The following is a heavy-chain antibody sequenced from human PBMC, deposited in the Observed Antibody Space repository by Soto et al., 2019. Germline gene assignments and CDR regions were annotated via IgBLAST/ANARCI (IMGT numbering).Heavy chain of an antibody. CDR2: IYQSGTT. V-gene: IGHV4-61*01. CDR1: GGSVRSGSYY. CDR3: ARDISRRHDY. Sequence: SETLSLTCSVSGGSVRSGSYYWTWIRQPPGKGREWIGYIYQSGTTNYNASLKSRVTISIDTSKNQFFLKLNSLTAADPSVYYCARDISRRHDYWGQGTLVTVSS. J-gene: IGHJ4*02. D-gene: IGHD3-3*02.